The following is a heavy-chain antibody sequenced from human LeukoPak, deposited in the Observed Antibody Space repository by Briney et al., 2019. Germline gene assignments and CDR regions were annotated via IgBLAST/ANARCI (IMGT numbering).Heavy chain of an antibody. Sequence: GGSLRLSCAASGFTFSNYWMHWVRQAPGKGLVWVSRIHSDGSSTIYADSVKGRFTISRDNARNTLYLQMNSLRAEDTAVYYCAKLSMTTVTTVDYWGQGTLVTVSS. CDR2: IHSDGSST. V-gene: IGHV3-74*01. CDR1: GFTFSNYW. CDR3: AKLSMTTVTTVDY. D-gene: IGHD4-17*01. J-gene: IGHJ4*02.